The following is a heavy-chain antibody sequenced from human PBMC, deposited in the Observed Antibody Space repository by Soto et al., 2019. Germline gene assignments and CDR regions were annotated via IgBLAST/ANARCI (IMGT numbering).Heavy chain of an antibody. D-gene: IGHD2-2*02. CDR3: AKSPNFYCSSPNCYKYYFDH. V-gene: IGHV3-30*18. CDR1: GFTFNTYG. CDR2: ISYDGSEK. Sequence: PXGSLRLSCAAAGFTFNTYGMHWVRQAPGKGLDWVAVISYDGSEKYYVDSVKGRFTISKDNSKNTLYLQMNSLRPEDTAVYYCAKSPNFYCSSPNCYKYYFDHWGQGTRVTVSS. J-gene: IGHJ4*02.